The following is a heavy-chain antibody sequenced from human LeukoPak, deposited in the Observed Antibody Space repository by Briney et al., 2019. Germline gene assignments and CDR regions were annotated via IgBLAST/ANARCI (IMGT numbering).Heavy chain of an antibody. D-gene: IGHD3-22*01. Sequence: ASVKVSCKASCYTFTNHDISWVRQAPGQGQGPEWMGWISAYSGNTNYAQKLQGRVTMTTDTSTSTAYMELRSLRSDDTAVYYCARDHDPHYYDSSGYYDYWGQGTLVSVSS. CDR1: CYTFTNHD. J-gene: IGHJ4*02. CDR2: ISAYSGNT. V-gene: IGHV1-18*01. CDR3: ARDHDPHYYDSSGYYDY.